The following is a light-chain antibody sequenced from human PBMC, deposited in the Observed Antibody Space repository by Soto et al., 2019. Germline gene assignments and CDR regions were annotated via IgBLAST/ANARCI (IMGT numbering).Light chain of an antibody. V-gene: IGLV1-44*01. J-gene: IGLJ3*02. Sequence: QSVLTQPPSASATPGQRVTISCSGSSSNIGSNTVNWYQQLPGTAPKLLMYKSNQRPSGGPDRFSGSKSGTSASLAISGLQSEDEADYYCAAWDDSLNGRVFGGGTKVTVL. CDR2: KSN. CDR1: SSNIGSNT. CDR3: AAWDDSLNGRV.